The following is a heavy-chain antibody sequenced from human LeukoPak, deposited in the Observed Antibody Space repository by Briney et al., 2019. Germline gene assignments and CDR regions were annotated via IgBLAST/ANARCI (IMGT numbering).Heavy chain of an antibody. D-gene: IGHD6-13*01. CDR2: ITTRSSYI. CDR3: ARDPAATGSVWLDP. CDR1: GFTFSSYS. V-gene: IGHV3-21*01. Sequence: VGSLRLSCAASGFTFSSYSMNWVRQAPGKGLEWVSSITTRSSYIYYADSVKDRFTISRDDAKSSLYLQMSSLRAEDTAVYYCARDPAATGSVWLDPWGQGIPVTVSS. J-gene: IGHJ5*02.